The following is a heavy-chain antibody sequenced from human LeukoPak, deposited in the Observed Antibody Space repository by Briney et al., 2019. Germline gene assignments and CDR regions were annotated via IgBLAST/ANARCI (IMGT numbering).Heavy chain of an antibody. J-gene: IGHJ3*02. CDR3: ARDYDSSGYYYGWDAFDI. D-gene: IGHD3-22*01. CDR2: IYTSGST. Sequence: PSETLSLTCTVSGGSISSYYWSWIRQPAGEGLEWIGRIYTSGSTNYNPSLKSRVTMSVDTSKNQFSLKLSSVTAADTAVYYCARDYDSSGYYYGWDAFDIWGQGTMVTVSS. V-gene: IGHV4-4*07. CDR1: GGSISSYY.